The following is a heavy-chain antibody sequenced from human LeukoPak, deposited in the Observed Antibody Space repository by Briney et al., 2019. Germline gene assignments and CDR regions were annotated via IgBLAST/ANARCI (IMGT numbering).Heavy chain of an antibody. V-gene: IGHV4-59*12. CDR1: GGSISSYY. CDR3: ARGFDWFGTVRAFDI. CDR2: IYYSGST. D-gene: IGHD3-9*01. Sequence: PSETLSLTCTVSGGSISSYYWSWIRQPPGKGLEWIGYIYYSGSTNYNPSLKSRVTISVDTSKNQFSLKLSSVTAADTAAYYCARGFDWFGTVRAFDIWGQGTMVTVSS. J-gene: IGHJ3*02.